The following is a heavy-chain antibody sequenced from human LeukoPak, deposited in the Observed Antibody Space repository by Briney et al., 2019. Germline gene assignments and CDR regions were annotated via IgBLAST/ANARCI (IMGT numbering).Heavy chain of an antibody. Sequence: GGSLRLSCVFSGFTFSNYWMSWVRQAPGKGLEWVANIKQDESEKHYADSVKGRFAISKDNAKNSLYLQMNNLRAEDTAMYYCARDADGYEDWGQGTLVIVSS. J-gene: IGHJ4*02. CDR3: ARDADGYED. CDR2: IKQDESEK. D-gene: IGHD5-24*01. CDR1: GFTFSNYW. V-gene: IGHV3-7*01.